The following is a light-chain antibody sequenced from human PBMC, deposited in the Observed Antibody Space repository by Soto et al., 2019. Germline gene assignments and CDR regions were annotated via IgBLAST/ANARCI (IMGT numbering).Light chain of an antibody. J-gene: IGKJ2*01. CDR1: QSISNY. CDR2: ATS. Sequence: DIQMTQSPSSLSASIGDRVTITCRASQSISNYLNWYQQKPGKAPKLLIYATSNLQSGVPSRFSGSRSGTDFTLTISSLQPEDFASYYCQQSYSTPVTFGQGTKLEIK. CDR3: QQSYSTPVT. V-gene: IGKV1-39*01.